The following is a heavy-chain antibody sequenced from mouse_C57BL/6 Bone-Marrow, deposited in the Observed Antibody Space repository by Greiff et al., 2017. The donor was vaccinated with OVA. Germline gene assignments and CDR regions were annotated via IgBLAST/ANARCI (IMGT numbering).Heavy chain of an antibody. Sequence: VQLQQPGAELVKPGASVKLSCKASGYTFTSYWMHWVKQRPGRGLEWIGRIDPNSGGTKYNEKFKSKATLTVDKPSSTAYMQLSSLTSEDSAVYYCARDGNYHYYAMDYWGQGTSVTVSS. J-gene: IGHJ4*01. D-gene: IGHD2-1*01. CDR3: ARDGNYHYYAMDY. V-gene: IGHV1-72*01. CDR1: GYTFTSYW. CDR2: IDPNSGGT.